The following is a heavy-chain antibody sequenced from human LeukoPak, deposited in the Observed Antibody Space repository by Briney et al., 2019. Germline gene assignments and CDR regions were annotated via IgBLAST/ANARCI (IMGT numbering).Heavy chain of an antibody. V-gene: IGHV3-21*01. CDR1: GFTFSSYS. Sequence: GGSLRLSCAASGFTFSSYSMNWVRQAPGKGLEWVSSISSSSSYIYYADSMKGRFTISRDNAKNSLYLQMNSLRAEDTAVYYCARGGYWEEYFQHWGQGTLVTVSS. CDR2: ISSSSSYI. D-gene: IGHD3-22*01. J-gene: IGHJ1*01. CDR3: ARGGYWEEYFQH.